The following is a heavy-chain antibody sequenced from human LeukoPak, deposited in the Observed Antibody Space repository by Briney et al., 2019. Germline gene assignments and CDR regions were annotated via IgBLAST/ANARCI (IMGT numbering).Heavy chain of an antibody. J-gene: IGHJ4*02. V-gene: IGHV1-18*01. D-gene: IGHD3-3*01. CDR3: ARGAHYDFWSGDPTYYFDY. CDR2: ISAYNGNT. Sequence: GASVKVSCKASGYTFTSYGISWVRQAPGQGLEWRGWISAYNGNTNYAQKLQGRVTMTTDTSTSTAYMELRSLRSDDTAVYYCARGAHYDFWSGDPTYYFDYWGQGTLVTVSS. CDR1: GYTFTSYG.